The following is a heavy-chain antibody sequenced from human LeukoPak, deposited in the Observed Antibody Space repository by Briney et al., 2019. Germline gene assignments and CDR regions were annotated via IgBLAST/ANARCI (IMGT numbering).Heavy chain of an antibody. CDR3: ARITFVVEGYGMDV. CDR1: GGSISSGDYY. J-gene: IGHJ6*02. V-gene: IGHV4-30-4*01. CDR2: IYYSGST. Sequence: SQTLSLTCTVSGGSISSGDYYWSWIRQPPGKGLEWIGYIYYSGSTNYNPSLKSRVTISVDTSKNQFSLSLSSVTAADTAVYYCARITFVVEGYGMDVWGQGTTVTVSS. D-gene: IGHD2-21*01.